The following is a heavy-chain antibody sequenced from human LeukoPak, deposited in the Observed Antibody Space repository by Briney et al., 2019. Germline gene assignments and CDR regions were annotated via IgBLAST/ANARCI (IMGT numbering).Heavy chain of an antibody. CDR3: VRQLGGANCF. CDR2: IKQDGSEI. Sequence: GGSLRLSCAASGFTFSSYWMHWVRQAPGKGLEWVANIKQDGSEIYYVDSVKGRFTISRDNAKNSLYLQMNRLRAEDTAVYSCVRQLGGANCFWGQGTLVTVSS. D-gene: IGHD4/OR15-4a*01. V-gene: IGHV3-7*01. CDR1: GFTFSSYW. J-gene: IGHJ4*02.